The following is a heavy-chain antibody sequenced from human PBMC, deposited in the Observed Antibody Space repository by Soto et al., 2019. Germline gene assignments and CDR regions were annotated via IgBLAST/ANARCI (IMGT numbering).Heavy chain of an antibody. Sequence: GASVKVSYKASGYAFTSYGVSRVRKASGQGLEWMGWISAYNGNTNYAQRLQGRVTMTTDTSTSTAYMELRSLRSDDTAVYYCARDCSSTSCGWFDPWGQGTLVTVSS. CDR2: ISAYNGNT. V-gene: IGHV1-18*01. D-gene: IGHD2-2*01. CDR3: ARDCSSTSCGWFDP. J-gene: IGHJ5*02. CDR1: GYAFTSYG.